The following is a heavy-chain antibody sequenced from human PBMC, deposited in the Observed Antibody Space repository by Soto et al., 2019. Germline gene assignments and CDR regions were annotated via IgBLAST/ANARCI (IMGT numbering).Heavy chain of an antibody. Sequence: GCLGLSSAASGLTFLRYVMGWVRKNTGKGLEWVSAITGSGGDIYNADSVKGRFTISRDNLKNTLYLQMNSLRAEDTAVYYCAKTCNPFGCYGPPDLWGQGTLVTVSS. CDR2: ITGSGGDI. D-gene: IGHD2-2*01. J-gene: IGHJ4*02. V-gene: IGHV3-23*01. CDR1: GLTFLRYV. CDR3: AKTCNPFGCYGPPDL.